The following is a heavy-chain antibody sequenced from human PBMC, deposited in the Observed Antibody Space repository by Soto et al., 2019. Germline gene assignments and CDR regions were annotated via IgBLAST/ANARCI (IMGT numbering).Heavy chain of an antibody. D-gene: IGHD4-4*01. CDR3: ARRTYSNYDYWYFDL. Sequence: ASVKVSCKASGYTFTSYGISWVRQAPGQGLEWMGWISAYNGNTNYAQKLQGRVTMTTDTSTSTAYMELRSLRSDDTAVYYCARRTYSNYDYWYFDLWGRVTLVTVSS. J-gene: IGHJ2*01. V-gene: IGHV1-18*01. CDR2: ISAYNGNT. CDR1: GYTFTSYG.